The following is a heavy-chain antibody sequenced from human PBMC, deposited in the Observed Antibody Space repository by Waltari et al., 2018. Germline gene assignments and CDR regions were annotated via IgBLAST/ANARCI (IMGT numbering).Heavy chain of an antibody. V-gene: IGHV3-23*04. CDR2: VGANGIGT. Sequence: EVQLVESGGGLVHPGGSLRLSCAASGFTFSTYAMTWVRQAPGKGLQWVSSVGANGIGTYYADAVKGRFTISRDNAENRLFLQMSGLRADDTAVYYCAKRSTTGTYYFDHWGQGTLVTVSS. CDR3: AKRSTTGTYYFDH. CDR1: GFTFSTYA. J-gene: IGHJ4*02. D-gene: IGHD2-8*02.